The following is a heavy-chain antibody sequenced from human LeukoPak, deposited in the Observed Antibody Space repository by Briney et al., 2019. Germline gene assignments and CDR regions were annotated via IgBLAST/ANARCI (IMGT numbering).Heavy chain of an antibody. CDR2: ISYDGSNK. Sequence: GGSLRLSCAASGFAFSDYGMHWVRQAPGKGLEWVAVISYDGSNKYYADSVKGRFTISRDNSKNTLYLQMNSLRAEDTAVYYCASLDTVVPYYYYYGMDVWGQGTTVTVSS. CDR1: GFAFSDYG. J-gene: IGHJ6*02. V-gene: IGHV3-30*03. CDR3: ASLDTVVPYYYYYGMDV. D-gene: IGHD4-23*01.